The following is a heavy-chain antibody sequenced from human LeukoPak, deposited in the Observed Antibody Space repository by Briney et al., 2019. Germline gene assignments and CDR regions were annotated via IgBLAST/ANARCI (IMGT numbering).Heavy chain of an antibody. J-gene: IGHJ3*02. CDR1: GASISSSSYY. Sequence: PSETLSLTCTVSGASISSSSYYWGWLRQPPGKGLEWIGSIYYSGSTYYNPSLKSRVTISVDTSKNQFSLKLSSVTAADTAVYYCASIPQTTAPEAFDIWGQGTMVTVSS. CDR2: IYYSGST. D-gene: IGHD4-17*01. V-gene: IGHV4-39*07. CDR3: ASIPQTTAPEAFDI.